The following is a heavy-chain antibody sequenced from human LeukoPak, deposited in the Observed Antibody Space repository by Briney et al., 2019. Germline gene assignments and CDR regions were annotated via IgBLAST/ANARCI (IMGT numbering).Heavy chain of an antibody. CDR3: ASTGYSYGFDY. V-gene: IGHV4-59*01. D-gene: IGHD5-18*01. Sequence: SETLSLTCTVSGGSISSYYCSWIRQPPPKGLEWIGYIYYSGSTNYNPSLKSRVTISVDTSKNQFSLKLSSVTAADTAVYYCASTGYSYGFDYWGQGNLVTVSS. CDR2: IYYSGST. J-gene: IGHJ4*02. CDR1: GGSISSYY.